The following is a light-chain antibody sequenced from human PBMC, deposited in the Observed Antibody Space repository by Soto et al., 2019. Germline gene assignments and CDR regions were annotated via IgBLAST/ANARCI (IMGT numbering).Light chain of an antibody. CDR3: QQYGNSPIT. Sequence: EIVMTQSPATLSVSPGERATLSFRASQSVSSNLAWYQQKPGQAPRLLIYGASSRATGIPDRFSGSGSGTDFTLTISRLEPEDFAVYYCQQYGNSPITFGQGTRLEI. J-gene: IGKJ5*01. V-gene: IGKV3-20*01. CDR1: QSVSSN. CDR2: GAS.